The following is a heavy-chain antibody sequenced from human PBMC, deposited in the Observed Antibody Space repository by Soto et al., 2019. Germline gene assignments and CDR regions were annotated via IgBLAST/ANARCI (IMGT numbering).Heavy chain of an antibody. V-gene: IGHV4-59*08. J-gene: IGHJ5*02. Sequence: SETLSLTCTVSCGSISSYYWSWIRQPPGKGLEWIGYIYYSGSTNYNPSLKSRVTISVDTSKNQFSLKLSSVTAADTAVYYCARSRIEAAGTVYHWGQGTLVTVSS. CDR1: CGSISSYY. D-gene: IGHD6-13*01. CDR3: ARSRIEAAGTVYH. CDR2: IYYSGST.